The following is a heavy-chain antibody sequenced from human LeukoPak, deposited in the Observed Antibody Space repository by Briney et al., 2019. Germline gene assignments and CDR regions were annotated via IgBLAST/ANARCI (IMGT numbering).Heavy chain of an antibody. CDR1: GYNFPKSW. V-gene: IGHV5-51*01. Sequence: RGESLKISCKASGYNFPKSWIGWVRQMPGKGLELMGIIYPHDSDTRYSPSFQGQVTISADKSNTTAYLQWSSLKASDTAIYYCARHSTSASGTYALDYWGQGTLVAVSS. CDR2: IYPHDSDT. D-gene: IGHD3-10*01. J-gene: IGHJ4*02. CDR3: ARHSTSASGTYALDY.